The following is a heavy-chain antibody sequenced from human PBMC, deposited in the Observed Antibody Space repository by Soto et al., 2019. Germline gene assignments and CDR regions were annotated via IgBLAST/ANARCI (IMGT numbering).Heavy chain of an antibody. CDR1: GFTFSRYA. CDR3: AKDRLGDYYYYGMDV. D-gene: IGHD4-17*01. V-gene: IGHV3-23*01. CDR2: IGDCGTTT. Sequence: EVQLLQSGGGLVQPGGSLRLSCVGSGFTFSRYAMIWVRQTPGKGLEWVSGIGDCGTTTYYADSVKGRFTISRDNSGNTLFLQMNSLRAEDTAVYYCAKDRLGDYYYYGMDVWGQGTTVTVS. J-gene: IGHJ6*02.